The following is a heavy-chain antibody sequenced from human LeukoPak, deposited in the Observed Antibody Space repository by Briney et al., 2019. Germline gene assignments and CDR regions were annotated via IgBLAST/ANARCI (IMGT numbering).Heavy chain of an antibody. CDR2: INHGGST. Sequence: SETLSLTCTVSGGSISSSTDYWSWIRQPPGKGLEWIGEINHGGSTNYNLSLKSRVSISVDTSKTQFSLKLSSVTAADTAVYYCARFLLRFLVLPCLLYGMDVWGQGTTVTVSS. J-gene: IGHJ6*02. V-gene: IGHV4-39*07. CDR3: ARFLLRFLVLPCLLYGMDV. CDR1: GGSISSSTDY. D-gene: IGHD3-3*01.